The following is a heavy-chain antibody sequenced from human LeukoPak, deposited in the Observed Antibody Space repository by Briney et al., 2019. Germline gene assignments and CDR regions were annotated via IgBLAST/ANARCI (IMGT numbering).Heavy chain of an antibody. J-gene: IGHJ5*02. V-gene: IGHV1-2*02. CDR2: INPNSGGT. Sequence: ASVKVSCMASGYTFTGYYMHWVRQAPGQGLEWMGWINPNSGGTNYAQKFQGRVTMTRDTSISTAYMELSRLRSDDTAVYYCARGKKGDRNWFDPWGQGTLVTVSS. CDR1: GYTFTGYY. D-gene: IGHD3-16*01. CDR3: ARGKKGDRNWFDP.